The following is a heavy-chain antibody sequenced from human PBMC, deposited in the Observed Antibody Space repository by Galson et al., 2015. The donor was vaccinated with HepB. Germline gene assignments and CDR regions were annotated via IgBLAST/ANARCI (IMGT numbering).Heavy chain of an antibody. D-gene: IGHD3-22*01. V-gene: IGHV3-23*01. J-gene: IGHJ6*02. CDR3: ANRYDSSGYYFYYYYYGMDV. CDR2: ISNSADIT. Sequence: SLRLSCAASGFTFSSYAMSWVRQAPGKGLEWVSTISNSADITYYADSVKGRFTISRDSSKNTLYLQMNSLRAEDTAVYYCANRYDSSGYYFYYYYYGMDVWGQGTTVTVSS. CDR1: GFTFSSYA.